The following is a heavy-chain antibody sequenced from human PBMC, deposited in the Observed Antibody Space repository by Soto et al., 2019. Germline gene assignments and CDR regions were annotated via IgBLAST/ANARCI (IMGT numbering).Heavy chain of an antibody. V-gene: IGHV1-2*02. Sequence: ASVKVSCKASGYTLTGHYIHWVRQAPEQGPEWMGEIGPETGATRYAQKFQGRVTMTRDMSITTVYMELNNLSPDDTAVYYCGRGRSGQIVVFYWGQGTPVTVSS. CDR1: GYTLTGHY. CDR2: IGPETGAT. D-gene: IGHD1-26*01. J-gene: IGHJ4*02. CDR3: GRGRSGQIVVFY.